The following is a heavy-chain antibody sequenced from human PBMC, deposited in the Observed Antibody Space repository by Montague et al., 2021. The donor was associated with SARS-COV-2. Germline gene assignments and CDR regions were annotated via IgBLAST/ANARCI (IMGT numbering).Heavy chain of an antibody. J-gene: IGHJ6*02. V-gene: IGHV3-7*01. CDR3: ATAGSGSYYYYKYGMDV. CDR1: GFAFGNFW. CDR2: IKQDAGEK. D-gene: IGHD3-10*01. Sequence: SLRLSCAASGFAFGNFWMSWIRQAPGKGLKWVANIKQDAGEKYYGESVQGRFTISRDNAKKLLYLQMNSLRVEDTAVYYCATAGSGSYYYYKYGMDVWGQGTMVTVSS.